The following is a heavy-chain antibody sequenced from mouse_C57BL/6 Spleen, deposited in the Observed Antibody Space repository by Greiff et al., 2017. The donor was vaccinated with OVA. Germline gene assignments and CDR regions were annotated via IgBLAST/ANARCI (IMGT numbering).Heavy chain of an antibody. CDR3: ARFTTVVASYWYVDV. Sequence: QVQLQQPGAELVMPGASVKLSCKASGYTFTSYWMHWVKQRPGQGLEWIGEIDPSDSYTNYNQKFKGKSTLTVDKSSSTAYMQLSSLTSEDAAVYYCARFTTVVASYWYVDVWGTGTTVTVSS. J-gene: IGHJ1*03. CDR1: GYTFTSYW. CDR2: IDPSDSYT. D-gene: IGHD1-1*01. V-gene: IGHV1-69*01.